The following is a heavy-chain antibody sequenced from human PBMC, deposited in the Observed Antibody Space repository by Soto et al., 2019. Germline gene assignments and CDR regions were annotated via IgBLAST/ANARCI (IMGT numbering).Heavy chain of an antibody. CDR1: GFSLTPSGVG. J-gene: IGHJ4*02. CDR3: AHVLEGYSSGCTYY. Sequence: SGPTLVNPTQTLTLTCTFSGFSLTPSGVGVGWIRQPPGKALEWLALIYWDDDKRYSPSLKTRVTITKDNSKNRVVLTMTNMDPVATGTYYCAHVLEGYSSGCTYYWGQGTLVTVSS. D-gene: IGHD6-19*01. V-gene: IGHV2-5*02. CDR2: IYWDDDK.